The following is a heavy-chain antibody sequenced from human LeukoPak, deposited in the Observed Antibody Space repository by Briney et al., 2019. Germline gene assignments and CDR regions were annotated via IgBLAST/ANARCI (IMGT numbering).Heavy chain of an antibody. CDR2: IYSDGRT. CDR3: ARADLGATASFDY. J-gene: IGHJ4*02. D-gene: IGHD1-26*01. Sequence: PGGSLRLSCAVSGFTIRTNYMSWVRQAPGKGLEWVSVIYSDGRTYYADSVKGRFTISRDNSKNMLYLQMNNLRAEDTAVYYCARADLGATASFDYWGQGTLVTVSS. V-gene: IGHV3-66*01. CDR1: GFTIRTNY.